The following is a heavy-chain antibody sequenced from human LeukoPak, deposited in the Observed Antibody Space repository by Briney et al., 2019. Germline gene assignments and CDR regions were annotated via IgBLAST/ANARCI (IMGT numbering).Heavy chain of an antibody. Sequence: SVKVSCKASGDSFRSFGVSWVRQVPGQGLEWMGRIIPMFGKTNYAPKFQGRVTISADKSTSTVYMEINTLTSEDTAIYYCSRVEHDPTKGDAEDCYSWLDPWGQGTLVTVSS. D-gene: IGHD1/OR15-1a*01. CDR1: GDSFRSFG. V-gene: IGHV1-69*04. CDR3: SRVEHDPTKGDAEDCYSWLDP. CDR2: IIPMFGKT. J-gene: IGHJ5*02.